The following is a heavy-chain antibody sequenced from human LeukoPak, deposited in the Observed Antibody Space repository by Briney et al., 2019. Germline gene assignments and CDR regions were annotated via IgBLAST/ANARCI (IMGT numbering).Heavy chain of an antibody. J-gene: IGHJ5*02. CDR3: ARSLATVTTGPVRLDP. CDR2: IYNSGAKI. Sequence: GGSLRLSCAVSGLTFSTYSMTWVRQGPGKGLEWVSSIYNSGAKIFYADSVKGRFTISRDNAKNTLYLQMNSLRAEDTAVYYCARSLATVTTGPVRLDPWGQGTLVTVSS. D-gene: IGHD4-17*01. V-gene: IGHV3-23*01. CDR1: GLTFSTYS.